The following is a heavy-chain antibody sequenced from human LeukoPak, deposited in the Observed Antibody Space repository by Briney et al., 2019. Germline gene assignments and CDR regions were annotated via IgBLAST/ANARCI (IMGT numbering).Heavy chain of an antibody. V-gene: IGHV1-2*04. D-gene: IGHD5-12*01. CDR3: ARRASYYSGYDQYYYYGMDV. CDR1: GYTFTGYY. J-gene: IGHJ6*04. Sequence: ASVKVSCKASGYTFTGYYMHWVRQAPGQGLEWMGWINPNGGGTNYAHKFQGWVTITMDTSISTAYMELKSLRSDDTAVYYCARRASYYSGYDQYYYYGMDVWGKGTTVTVSS. CDR2: INPNGGGT.